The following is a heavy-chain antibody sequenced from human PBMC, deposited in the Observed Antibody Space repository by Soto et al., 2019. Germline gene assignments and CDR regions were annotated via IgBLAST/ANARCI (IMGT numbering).Heavy chain of an antibody. CDR3: ARDKGCSSTSCYSRWFDP. J-gene: IGHJ5*02. CDR1: GGSISSGGYY. Sequence: QVQLQESGPGLVKPSQTLSLTCTVSGGSISSGGYYWSWIRQHPGKGLEWIGYIYYSGSTYYNPSLKRRVTISVDTSKNQFSLKLSSVTAADTAVYYCARDKGCSSTSCYSRWFDPWGQGTLVTVSS. V-gene: IGHV4-31*03. D-gene: IGHD2-2*01. CDR2: IYYSGST.